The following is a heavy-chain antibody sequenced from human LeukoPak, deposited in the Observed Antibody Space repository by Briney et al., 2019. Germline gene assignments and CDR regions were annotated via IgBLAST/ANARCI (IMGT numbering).Heavy chain of an antibody. D-gene: IGHD2-2*02. CDR2: IYYSGST. Sequence: SETLSLTCTVSGGSISSYYWSWIRQPPGKGLEWIGYIYYSGSTNYNPSLKSRVTISVDTSKNQFSLKLSSVTAADTAVYYCAVVVPAAIGNWFDPWGQGTLVTVSS. CDR3: AVVVPAAIGNWFDP. V-gene: IGHV4-59*12. J-gene: IGHJ5*02. CDR1: GGSISSYY.